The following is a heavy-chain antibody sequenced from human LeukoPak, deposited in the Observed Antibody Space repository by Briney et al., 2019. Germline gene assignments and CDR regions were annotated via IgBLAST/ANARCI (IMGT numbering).Heavy chain of an antibody. V-gene: IGHV3-23*01. J-gene: IGHJ4*02. CDR3: AKCSYGFSDPNFDY. CDR2: ISGSGGST. D-gene: IGHD5-18*01. CDR1: GFTFSSYA. Sequence: GGSLRLSCAASGFTFSSYAMSWVRQAPGKGVGWVSAISGSGGSTYYADSVKGRFTISRDNSKNTLYLQMNSLRAEDTAVYYCAKCSYGFSDPNFDYWGQGTLVTVSS.